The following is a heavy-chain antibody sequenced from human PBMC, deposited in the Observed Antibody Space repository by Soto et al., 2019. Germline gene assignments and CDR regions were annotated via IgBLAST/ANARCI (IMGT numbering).Heavy chain of an antibody. CDR3: ARQTKHSGVTISGVVPDHFDY. CDR1: GGSISSYY. V-gene: IGHV4-59*01. J-gene: IGHJ4*02. Sequence: PSETLSLTCTVSGGSISSYYWSWIRQPPRKGLEWIGYIYYSGSTNYNPSLKSRVTISVDTSKNQFSLKLSSVTAADTAVYYCARQTKHSGVTISGVVPDHFDYWGQGTLVTVSS. CDR2: IYYSGST. D-gene: IGHD3-3*01.